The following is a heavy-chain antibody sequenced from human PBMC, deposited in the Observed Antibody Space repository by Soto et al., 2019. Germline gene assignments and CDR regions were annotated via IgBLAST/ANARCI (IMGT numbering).Heavy chain of an antibody. J-gene: IGHJ6*03. Sequence: SETLSLTCTVSGGSISSYYWSWIRQPPGKGLEWIGYIYYSGSTNYNPSLKSRVTISVDTSKNQFSLKLSSVTAADTAVYYCARVLGSVCYDILTALPYNYYRDVWGKGTPVTFSS. CDR1: GGSISSYY. CDR3: ARVLGSVCYDILTALPYNYYRDV. D-gene: IGHD3-9*01. V-gene: IGHV4-59*01. CDR2: IYYSGST.